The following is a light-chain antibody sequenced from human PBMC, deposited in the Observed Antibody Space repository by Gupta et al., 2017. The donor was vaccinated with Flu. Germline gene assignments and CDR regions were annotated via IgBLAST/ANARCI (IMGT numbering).Light chain of an antibody. V-gene: IGKV3-15*01. CDR1: QGVGSN. CDR3: QQYNTWPQT. Sequence: GGRTSRSCRASQGVGSNVGWYQQKPGQAPRLLIYGASSRATDIPARFSGSGSGTDFTLTISSLQSEDFAVYYCQQYNTWPQTFGPGTKVDFK. CDR2: GAS. J-gene: IGKJ3*01.